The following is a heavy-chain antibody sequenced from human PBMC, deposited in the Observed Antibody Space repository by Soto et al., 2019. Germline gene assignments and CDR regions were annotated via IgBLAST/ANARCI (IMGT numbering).Heavy chain of an antibody. D-gene: IGHD5-18*01. CDR3: ARGVRGYRDMEV. CDR1: GGPFSGYY. CDR2: INQTGAT. V-gene: IGHV4-34*01. J-gene: IGHJ6*02. Sequence: QVQLRQWGTGLLKPSETLSLSCAVYGGPFSGYYWSWIRQPPGKGLEWIGEINQTGATNYNPSLKGRVTMSVGTCKNQFSLEVSFVTAADTAVYYCARGVRGYRDMEVWDQGTTVTVSS.